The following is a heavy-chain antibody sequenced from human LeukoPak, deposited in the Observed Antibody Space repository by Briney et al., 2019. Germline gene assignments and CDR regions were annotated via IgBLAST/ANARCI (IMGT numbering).Heavy chain of an antibody. Sequence: GGSLRLSSAASGFTFSNYWMSWVRQAPGKGLEWVASIDQYGRAKYYVDSVRGRFTFSRDNTKNSLHLQMSSLRAEDTAVYYCARADSYGSILDYWGQGTRVTVSS. J-gene: IGHJ4*02. CDR1: GFTFSNYW. CDR3: ARADSYGSILDY. V-gene: IGHV3-7*04. D-gene: IGHD5-18*01. CDR2: IDQYGRAK.